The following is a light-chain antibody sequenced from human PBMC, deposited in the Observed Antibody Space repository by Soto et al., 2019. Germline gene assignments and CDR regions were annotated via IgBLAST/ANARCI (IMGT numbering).Light chain of an antibody. CDR1: QSLLHSNGYNY. Sequence: DIVMTQSPLSLPVTPGEPASISCRSSQSLLHSNGYNYLDWYLQKPGQSPQLLSYLGSNRASGVPDRFSGSGSCTDFTLKISRVEAEDVGVYYCMQALQTPPWTFGQGTKVDIK. V-gene: IGKV2-28*01. J-gene: IGKJ1*01. CDR3: MQALQTPPWT. CDR2: LGS.